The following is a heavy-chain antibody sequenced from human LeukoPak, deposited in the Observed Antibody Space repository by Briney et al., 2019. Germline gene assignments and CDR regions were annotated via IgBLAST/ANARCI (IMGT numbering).Heavy chain of an antibody. Sequence: ASVKVSCKASGYTFTAYYIHWVRQAPGQGLEWMGWISAYNGNTTYAQKLQGRVTMTTDTSTSTAYMELRSLRSDDTAVYYCARVVEMATIVDYWGQGTLVTVSS. CDR1: GYTFTAYY. CDR3: ARVVEMATIVDY. J-gene: IGHJ4*02. V-gene: IGHV1-18*04. D-gene: IGHD5-24*01. CDR2: ISAYNGNT.